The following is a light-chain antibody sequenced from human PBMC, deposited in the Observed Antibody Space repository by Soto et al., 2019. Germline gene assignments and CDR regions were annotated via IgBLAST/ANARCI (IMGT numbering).Light chain of an antibody. CDR3: QQYNNWPAT. Sequence: EVVMTQSPAILSVSPGERTALSCRASQSVSTNLAWYQQKPGQPPRLLIYFASTRATAVPARFTAGGSGTEFTLTISSLQSEDFAVYCCQQYNNWPATFGQGTKVDIK. CDR2: FAS. V-gene: IGKV3-15*01. J-gene: IGKJ1*01. CDR1: QSVSTN.